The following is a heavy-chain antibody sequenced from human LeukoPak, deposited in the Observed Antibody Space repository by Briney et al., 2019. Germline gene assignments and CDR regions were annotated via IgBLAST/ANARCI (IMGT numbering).Heavy chain of an antibody. CDR2: IYTSGST. CDR1: GGSISSYY. D-gene: IGHD3-10*01. CDR3: ARAGSYYYGSGSSFDY. Sequence: SETLSLTCTVSGGSISSYYWSWIRQPAGKGLEWIGRIYTSGSTNYNPSLKSRVTISVDRSKNQFSLKLSSVTAADTAVYYCARAGSYYYGSGSSFDYWGQGTLVTVSS. V-gene: IGHV4-4*07. J-gene: IGHJ4*02.